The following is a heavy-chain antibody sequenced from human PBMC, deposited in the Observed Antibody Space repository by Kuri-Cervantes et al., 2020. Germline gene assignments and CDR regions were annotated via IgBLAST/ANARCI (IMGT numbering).Heavy chain of an antibody. CDR2: IYTSGST. CDR3: ARGRGYYYGSGSYCIFDY. CDR1: GGSISSYY. J-gene: IGHJ4*02. D-gene: IGHD3-10*01. Sequence: GSLRLSCTVSGGSISSYYWGWIRQPAGKGLEWIGRIYTSGSTNYNPSLKSRVTMSVDTSKNQFSLKLSSVTAADTAVYYCARGRGYYYGSGSYCIFDYWGQGTLVTVSS. V-gene: IGHV4-4*07.